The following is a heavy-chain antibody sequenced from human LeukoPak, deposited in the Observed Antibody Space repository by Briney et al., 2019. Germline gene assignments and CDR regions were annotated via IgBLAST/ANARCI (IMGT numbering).Heavy chain of an antibody. Sequence: SETLSLTCAVGEGSISGFYWNWIRQSPALGLEWIGEINRSGTTNYNPSLKNRVTISIDTSTSQFSLKVKSMTAADTAMYYCARGKFITPGWMDVWPRGPRSPSPQ. V-gene: IGHV4-34*01. D-gene: IGHD3-16*01. CDR2: INRSGTT. J-gene: IGHJ6*04. CDR1: EGSISGFY. CDR3: ARGKFITPGWMDV.